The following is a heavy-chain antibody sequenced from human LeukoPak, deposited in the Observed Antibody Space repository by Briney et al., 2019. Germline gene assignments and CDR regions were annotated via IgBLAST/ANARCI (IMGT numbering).Heavy chain of an antibody. Sequence: GASVKVSCKASGYTFTSYDINWVRQATGQGLEWMARIIPILGIANYAQKFQGRVTITADKSTSTAYMELSSLRSEDTAVYYCARGKAVAGNFYFDYWGQGTLVTVSS. D-gene: IGHD6-19*01. J-gene: IGHJ4*02. CDR3: ARGKAVAGNFYFDY. CDR1: GYTFTSYD. CDR2: IIPILGIA. V-gene: IGHV1-69*04.